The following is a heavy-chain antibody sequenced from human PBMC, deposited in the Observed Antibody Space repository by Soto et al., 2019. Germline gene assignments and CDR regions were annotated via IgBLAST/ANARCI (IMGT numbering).Heavy chain of an antibody. J-gene: IGHJ4*02. V-gene: IGHV4-31*03. CDR2: IYYSGST. CDR1: GCSISSGGYY. D-gene: IGHD3-10*01. CDR3: AIDRMVWGVIGGGLDY. Sequence: SETLSLTCTVSGCSISSGGYYWNWIRQHPGKGLEWIGYIYYSGSTYYNPSLKSRVTTSVDTSKNQFSLKLSSVTAADTAVYYRAIDRMVWGVIGGGLDYWGQGTLVSVSS.